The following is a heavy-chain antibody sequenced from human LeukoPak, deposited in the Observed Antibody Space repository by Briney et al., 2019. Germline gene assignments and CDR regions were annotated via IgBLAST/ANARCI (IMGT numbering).Heavy chain of an antibody. CDR3: ARDYYDSSGYYSCSGY. Sequence: SVKVSCKASGGTFSSYAISWVRQAPGQGLEWMGGIIPIFGTANYAQKFQGRVTITADESTSTAYMELSSLRSEDTAVYHCARDYYDSSGYYSCSGYWGQGTLVTVSS. D-gene: IGHD3-22*01. V-gene: IGHV1-69*13. J-gene: IGHJ4*02. CDR1: GGTFSSYA. CDR2: IIPIFGTA.